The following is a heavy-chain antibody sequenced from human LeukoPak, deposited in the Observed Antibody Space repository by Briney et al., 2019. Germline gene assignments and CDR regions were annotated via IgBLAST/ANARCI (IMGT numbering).Heavy chain of an antibody. CDR2: IQSSGSSI. J-gene: IGHJ4*02. Sequence: GGSLRLSCAASGFSFSIYEMNWVRQAPGKWLEWISYIQSSGSSISYADSVKGRFTFSRDNAKNSLHVQMNSLRAEDTAFYYCARGSYYDSSGYYHYYFDYWGQGTLVTVSS. V-gene: IGHV3-48*03. CDR3: ARGSYYDSSGYYHYYFDY. D-gene: IGHD3-22*01. CDR1: GFSFSIYE.